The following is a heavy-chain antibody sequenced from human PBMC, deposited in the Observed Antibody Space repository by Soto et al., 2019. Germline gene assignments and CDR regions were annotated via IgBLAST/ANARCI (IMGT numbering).Heavy chain of an antibody. CDR2: ISSSGSTI. D-gene: IGHD6-6*01. CDR1: GFTFSSYE. J-gene: IGHJ4*02. V-gene: IGHV3-48*03. Sequence: GGSLRLSCAASGFTFSSYEMNWVRQAPGKGLEWVSYISSSGSTIYYADSVKGRFTISRDNAKNSLYLQMNSLRVEDTAVYYCARRPDYFDYWGQGTLVTVSS. CDR3: ARRPDYFDY.